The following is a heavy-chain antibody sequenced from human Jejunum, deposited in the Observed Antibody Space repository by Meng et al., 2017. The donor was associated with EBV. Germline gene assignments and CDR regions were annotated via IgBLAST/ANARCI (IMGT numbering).Heavy chain of an antibody. J-gene: IGHJ4*02. CDR1: GVSFTDYY. CDR2: IDAEDGET. V-gene: IGHV1-69-2*01. D-gene: IGHD2-15*01. Sequence: GQRGGPGAEGKKPGATVKISCKVSGVSFTDYYIHWVRQAPGKGLEWVGLIDAEDGETIYAEKFQGRVTTSADTSTDTAYLELSRLRSDDTAVYYCHTYCSGGSCPHLFDSWGQGTLVTVSS. CDR3: HTYCSGGSCPHLFDS.